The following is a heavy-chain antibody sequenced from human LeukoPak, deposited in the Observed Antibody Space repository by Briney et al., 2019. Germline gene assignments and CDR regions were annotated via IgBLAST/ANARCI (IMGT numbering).Heavy chain of an antibody. CDR3: AKWPMVRGPPRPILKDPDY. Sequence: ETLSLTCAVYGGSFSGYYWSWVRQAPGKGLEWVSHISAGGGTTYFADSVKGRFTISRDNSKSTLYLQMNSLRAEDTAVYYCAKWPMVRGPPRPILKDPDYWGQGTLVTVSS. D-gene: IGHD3-10*01. CDR1: GGSFSGYY. CDR2: ISAGGGTT. V-gene: IGHV3-23*01. J-gene: IGHJ4*02.